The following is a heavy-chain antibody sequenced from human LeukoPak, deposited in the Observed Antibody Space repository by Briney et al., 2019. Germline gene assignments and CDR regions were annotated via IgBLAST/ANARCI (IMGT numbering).Heavy chain of an antibody. CDR3: ARTRGLGYCSGGSCYWFDP. CDR2: IYPGDSDT. J-gene: IGHJ5*02. Sequence: GESLKISCKGSGYSFTSYWIGWVRQMPGKGLEWMGIIYPGDSDTRYSPSFQGQVTVSADKSISTAYLQWSSLKASDTAMYYCARTRGLGYCSGGSCYWFDPWGQGTLVTVSS. D-gene: IGHD2-15*01. V-gene: IGHV5-51*01. CDR1: GYSFTSYW.